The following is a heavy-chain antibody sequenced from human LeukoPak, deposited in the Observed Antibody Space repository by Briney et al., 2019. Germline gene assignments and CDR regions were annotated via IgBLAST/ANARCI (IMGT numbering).Heavy chain of an antibody. J-gene: IGHJ4*02. D-gene: IGHD3-9*01. CDR3: ARLNPYYDILTGRGFDY. CDR1: GYSFTSYW. CDR2: IYPGDSDT. Sequence: GESLKISCKGSGYSFTSYWIGWVRQMPGKGLEWIGIIYPGDSDTRYSPSFQGQVTISADKSISTAYLQWSSLKASDTAMYYCARLNPYYDILTGRGFDYWGQGTLVTVSS. V-gene: IGHV5-51*01.